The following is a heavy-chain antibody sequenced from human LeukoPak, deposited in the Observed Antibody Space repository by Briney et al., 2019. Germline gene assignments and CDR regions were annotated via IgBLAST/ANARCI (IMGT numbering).Heavy chain of an antibody. CDR2: ISGSGGGT. Sequence: PGGSLRLSCAASGFTFSSYAMSWVRQAPGKGLEWVSAISGSGGGTYYADSVKGRFTISRDNSKNTLYLQMNSLRAEDTAVYYCAKDRRRDGYNSDYWGQGTLVTVSS. CDR1: GFTFSSYA. J-gene: IGHJ4*02. V-gene: IGHV3-23*01. CDR3: AKDRRRDGYNSDY. D-gene: IGHD5-24*01.